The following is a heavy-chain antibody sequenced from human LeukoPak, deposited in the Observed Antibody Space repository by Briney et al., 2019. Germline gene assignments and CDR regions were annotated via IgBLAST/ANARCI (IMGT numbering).Heavy chain of an antibody. CDR1: GFTFSSYE. Sequence: GGSLRLSCAASGFTFSSYEMNWVRQAPGKGLEWVSYISSSDSTTYYADSVKGRFTISRDNAMNSLFLQRNSLRAEDTAVYYCARVLYDSSGYYLNYFDYWGQGTLVTVSS. D-gene: IGHD3-22*01. CDR2: ISSSDSTT. CDR3: ARVLYDSSGYYLNYFDY. J-gene: IGHJ4*02. V-gene: IGHV3-48*03.